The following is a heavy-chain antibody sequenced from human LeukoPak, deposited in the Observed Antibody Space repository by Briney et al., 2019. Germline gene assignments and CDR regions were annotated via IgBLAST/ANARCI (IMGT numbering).Heavy chain of an antibody. D-gene: IGHD2-15*01. CDR3: ARVLLPGGFDY. V-gene: IGHV3-48*03. J-gene: IGHJ4*02. Sequence: GGSLRLFCAASKFTFDSYEMNWVRQAPGRGLQWVSYISRSSTTIYYADSVKGRFTISRDDAKNSLYLQMYSLRAEDTGIYYCARVLLPGGFDYWGQGTLVTVSS. CDR2: ISRSSTTI. CDR1: KFTFDSYE.